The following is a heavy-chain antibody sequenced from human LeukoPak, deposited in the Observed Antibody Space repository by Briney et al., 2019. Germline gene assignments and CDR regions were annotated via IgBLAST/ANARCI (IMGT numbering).Heavy chain of an antibody. D-gene: IGHD1-26*01. CDR3: ASGEWELPDY. Sequence: PGGSLRLSCAASGFTFSSYSMNWVRQAPGKGLEWVSYISSSSSTIYYADSVKGRFTISRDNAKNSLYLQMNSLRAEDTAVYYCASGEWELPDYWGQGTLVTVSS. V-gene: IGHV3-48*04. J-gene: IGHJ4*02. CDR1: GFTFSSYS. CDR2: ISSSSSTI.